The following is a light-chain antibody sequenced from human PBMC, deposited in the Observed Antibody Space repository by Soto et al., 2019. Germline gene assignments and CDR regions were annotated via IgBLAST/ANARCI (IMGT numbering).Light chain of an antibody. J-gene: IGLJ1*01. CDR3: QSYDRSLSALYV. CDR2: GNS. Sequence: QSVLTQPPSVSGAPGQRVTISCTGSSSNIGAGYDVHWYQQLPGTAPKLLIYGNSNRPSGVPDRFSGSKSGTSASLAITGLQAEDVADYYCQSYDRSLSALYVFGTGTKGTVL. CDR1: SSNIGAGYD. V-gene: IGLV1-40*01.